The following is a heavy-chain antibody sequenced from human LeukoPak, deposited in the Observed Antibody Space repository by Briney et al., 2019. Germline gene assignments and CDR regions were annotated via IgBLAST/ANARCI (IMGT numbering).Heavy chain of an antibody. CDR3: ARLPPSRTFDY. CDR1: GYSFTNYW. J-gene: IGHJ4*02. CDR2: IYPGDSDT. Sequence: GESLKISCKGSGYSFTNYWIGWVRQMPGKGLEWVGIIYPGDSDTRYSPSFQGQVTISADKSIRTAYLQWSSLKASDTAMYYCARLPPSRTFDYWGQGTLVTVSS. V-gene: IGHV5-51*01.